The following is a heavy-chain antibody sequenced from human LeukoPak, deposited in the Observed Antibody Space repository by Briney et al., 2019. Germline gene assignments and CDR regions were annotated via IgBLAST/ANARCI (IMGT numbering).Heavy chain of an antibody. CDR1: GFTFSSYA. CDR2: ISGIGGST. J-gene: IGHJ4*02. V-gene: IGHV3-23*01. Sequence: GGSLRLSCAASGFTFSSYAMSWVRQAPGKGLEWVSAISGIGGSTYYADSVKGRFTIPRDNSKNTLYLQTNSLRAEDTAVYYCANLAQAAFSYWGQGTLVTVSS. D-gene: IGHD2-15*01. CDR3: ANLAQAAFSY.